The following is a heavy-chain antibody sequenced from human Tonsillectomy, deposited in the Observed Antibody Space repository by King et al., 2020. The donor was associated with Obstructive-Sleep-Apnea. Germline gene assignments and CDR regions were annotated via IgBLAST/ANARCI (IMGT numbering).Heavy chain of an antibody. Sequence: QLVQSGGVVVQPGGSLRLSCAASGFTFDDYSMHWVRQAPGKGLEWVSLITWNGDNTYYADSVRGRFTVSRDNIHNSLYLQMNSLRAEDSALYYCAKDSADYGAHSEHFDYWGQGTLVAVSS. CDR1: GFTFDDYS. D-gene: IGHD4-23*01. CDR2: ITWNGDNT. J-gene: IGHJ4*02. CDR3: AKDSADYGAHSEHFDY. V-gene: IGHV3-43D*03.